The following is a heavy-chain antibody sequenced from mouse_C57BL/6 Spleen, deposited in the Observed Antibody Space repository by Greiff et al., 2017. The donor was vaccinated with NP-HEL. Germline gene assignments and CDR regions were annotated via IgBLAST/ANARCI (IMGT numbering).Heavy chain of an antibody. CDR3: ARNYEMFAY. CDR2: INPYNGDT. D-gene: IGHD2-4*01. Sequence: VHVKQSGPELVKPGDSVKISCKASGYSFTGYFMNWVMQSHGKSLEWIGRINPYNGDTFYNQKFKGKATLTVDKSSSTAHMELRSLTSEDSAVYYCARNYEMFAYWGQGTLVTVSA. CDR1: GYSFTGYF. J-gene: IGHJ3*01. V-gene: IGHV1-20*01.